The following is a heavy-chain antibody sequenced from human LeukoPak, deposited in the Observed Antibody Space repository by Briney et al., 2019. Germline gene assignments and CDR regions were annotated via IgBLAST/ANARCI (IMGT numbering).Heavy chain of an antibody. V-gene: IGHV4-38-2*02. Sequence: ETLSLTCSVSNYSISSGDYRGWIRQSPGNGLEWIGSIYQGGSTYYDPPLRSRDIVSVDRSKNPSSLKMRSVTAADTAVYYCARADGRTAMVLFLYWGERTLVTVSS. D-gene: IGHD5-18*01. J-gene: IGHJ4*02. CDR1: NYSISSGDY. CDR2: IYQGGST. CDR3: ARADGRTAMVLFLY.